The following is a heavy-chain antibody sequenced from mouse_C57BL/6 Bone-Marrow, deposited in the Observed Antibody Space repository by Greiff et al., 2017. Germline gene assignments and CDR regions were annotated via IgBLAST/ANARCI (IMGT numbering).Heavy chain of an antibody. CDR3: ARNDGYLAWFAY. V-gene: IGHV1-55*01. CDR1: GYTFTSYW. D-gene: IGHD2-3*01. CDR2: IYPGSGST. Sequence: VQLQQSGAELVKPGASVKMSYKASGYTFTSYWITWVKQRPGQGLEWIGDIYPGSGSTNYNEKFKSKATLTVDTSSSTAYMQLSSLTSEDSAVYYCARNDGYLAWFAYWGQGTLVTVSA. J-gene: IGHJ3*01.